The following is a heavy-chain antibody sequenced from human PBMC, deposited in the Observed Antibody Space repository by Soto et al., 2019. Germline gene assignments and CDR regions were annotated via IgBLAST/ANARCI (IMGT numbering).Heavy chain of an antibody. Sequence: QVPLVESGGGVVQPGRSLRLSCAASGFTFSSYGMHWVRQAPGKGLEWVAVISYDGSNKYYADSVKGRFTISRDNSKNTLYLQMNSLRAEDTAVYYCAKDRGRIAAAGPHGAPDYWGQGTLVTVSS. V-gene: IGHV3-30*18. D-gene: IGHD6-13*01. CDR2: ISYDGSNK. CDR1: GFTFSSYG. J-gene: IGHJ4*02. CDR3: AKDRGRIAAAGPHGAPDY.